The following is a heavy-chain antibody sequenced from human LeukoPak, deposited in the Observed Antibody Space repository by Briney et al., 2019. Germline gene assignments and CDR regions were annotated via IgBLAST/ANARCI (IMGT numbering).Heavy chain of an antibody. CDR3: AKDYYGSGSYYGCLDV. Sequence: GRSLRLSCAASGFTFSNYAMHWVRQAPGKGLEWVAAISYDGSHQYYADSVKGRLTISRDNPTNTLYLQMNSLRAEDTAVYYCAKDYYGSGSYYGCLDVWGQGTTVTVSS. V-gene: IGHV3-30*04. D-gene: IGHD3-10*01. CDR2: ISYDGSHQ. J-gene: IGHJ6*02. CDR1: GFTFSNYA.